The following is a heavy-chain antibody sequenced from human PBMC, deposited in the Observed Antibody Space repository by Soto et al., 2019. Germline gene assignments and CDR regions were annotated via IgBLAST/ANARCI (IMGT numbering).Heavy chain of an antibody. CDR3: ARGYCSGGSCSDYFDY. J-gene: IGHJ4*02. CDR2: INPNSGGT. Sequence: GASVKVSCKASGYTFTGYYMHWVRQAPGQGLEWMGWINPNSGGTNYAQKFQGWVTMTRDTSISTAYMELSRLRSDDTAVYYCARGYCSGGSCSDYFDYWGQGTLVTVSS. V-gene: IGHV1-2*04. CDR1: GYTFTGYY. D-gene: IGHD2-15*01.